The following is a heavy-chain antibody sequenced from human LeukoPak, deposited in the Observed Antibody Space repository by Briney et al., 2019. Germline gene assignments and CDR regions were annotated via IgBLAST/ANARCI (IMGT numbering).Heavy chain of an antibody. V-gene: IGHV3-48*01. D-gene: IGHD2-15*01. CDR1: GFTFSSYS. Sequence: GGSLRLSCAASGFTFSSYSMNWVRQAPGKGLEWVSYISSSSSTIYYADSVKGRFTISRDNAKNSLYLQMNSLRAEDTAVYYCAREPLGYCSGGSCYDYWGQGTLVTVSS. CDR2: ISSSSSTI. J-gene: IGHJ4*02. CDR3: AREPLGYCSGGSCYDY.